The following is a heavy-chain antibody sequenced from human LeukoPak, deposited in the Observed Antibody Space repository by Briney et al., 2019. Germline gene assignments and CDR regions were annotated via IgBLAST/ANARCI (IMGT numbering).Heavy chain of an antibody. V-gene: IGHV1-2*02. J-gene: IGHJ5*02. D-gene: IGHD6-19*01. Sequence: ASVKVSCKASGYTFTGYYMHWVRQAPGQGLEWMGWINPNSGGTNYAQKFQGRVTMTRDTSISTAYMELSSLRSDDTAVYYCARWQWLENNWFDPWGQGTLVTVSS. CDR2: INPNSGGT. CDR1: GYTFTGYY. CDR3: ARWQWLENNWFDP.